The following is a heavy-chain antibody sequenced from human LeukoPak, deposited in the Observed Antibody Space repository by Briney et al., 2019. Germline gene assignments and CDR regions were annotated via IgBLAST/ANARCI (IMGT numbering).Heavy chain of an antibody. CDR1: GYTFTSYA. CDR3: AREGYDFWSGSRLSNLYYYYYYYMDV. V-gene: IGHV1-69*06. Sequence: GASVKVSCKASGYTFTSYAMNWVRQAPGQGLEWMGGIIPIFGTANYAQKFQGRVTITADKSTSTAYMELSSLRSEDTAVYYCAREGYDFWSGSRLSNLYYYYYYYMDVWGKGTTVTVSS. J-gene: IGHJ6*03. D-gene: IGHD3-3*01. CDR2: IIPIFGTA.